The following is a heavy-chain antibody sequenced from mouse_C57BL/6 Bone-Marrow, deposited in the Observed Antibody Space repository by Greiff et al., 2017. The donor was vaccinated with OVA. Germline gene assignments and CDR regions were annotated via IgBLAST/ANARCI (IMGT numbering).Heavy chain of an antibody. D-gene: IGHD1-1*01. V-gene: IGHV1-72*01. J-gene: IGHJ3*01. CDR3: ARGGVYYGSFAY. Sequence: QVQLQQPGAELVKPGASVKLSCKASGYTFTSYWMHWVKQRPGRGLEWIGRIDPNRGGTKYNEKFKSKATLTVDKPSSTAYMQLSGLTSEDSAVYYCARGGVYYGSFAYWGQGTLVTVSA. CDR1: GYTFTSYW. CDR2: IDPNRGGT.